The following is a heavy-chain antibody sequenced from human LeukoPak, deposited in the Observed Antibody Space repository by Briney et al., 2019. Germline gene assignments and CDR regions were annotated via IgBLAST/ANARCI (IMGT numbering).Heavy chain of an antibody. CDR2: IGYDGSNK. CDR3: AKDADYYGDYVPYDY. J-gene: IGHJ4*02. CDR1: GFTFSSYG. Sequence: GGSLRLSCAASGFTFSSYGMRWVRQAPGKGLEWVAFIGYDGSNKYYADSVKGRFTISRDNSKNTLYLQMNSLRAEDTAVYYCAKDADYYGDYVPYDYWGQGTLVTVSS. D-gene: IGHD4-17*01. V-gene: IGHV3-30*02.